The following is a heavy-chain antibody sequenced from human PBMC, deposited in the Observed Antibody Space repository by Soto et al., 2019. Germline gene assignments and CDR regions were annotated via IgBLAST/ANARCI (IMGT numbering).Heavy chain of an antibody. CDR2: AYYRPQWYN. J-gene: IGHJ6*02. D-gene: IGHD6-19*01. V-gene: IGHV6-1*01. CDR3: ASEGDGIAVAGTLYYYYYYGMDV. Sequence: PVQTFALTWTVSGDSVSSNSAAWNGIRQSPSIVLEWLGRAYYRPQWYNYYAVSVKSRITLNPDTSKNQFSLQLNSVTPEDTAVYYCASEGDGIAVAGTLYYYYYYGMDVCGQGTTVTVSS. CDR1: GDSVSSNSAA.